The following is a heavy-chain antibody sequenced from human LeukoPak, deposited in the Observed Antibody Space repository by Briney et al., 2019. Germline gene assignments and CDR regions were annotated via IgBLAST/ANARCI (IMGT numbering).Heavy chain of an antibody. V-gene: IGHV3-15*01. J-gene: IGHJ5*02. D-gene: IGHD1-26*01. CDR3: TTAQVGA. CDR2: IKSKTDGGIT. Sequence: GSLRLSCAASGFTFSNAWMSWVRQAPGKGLEWVGRIKSKTDGGITDYAAPVKGRFTISRDDSKNTLYLQMNSLKTEDTAVYYCTTAQVGAWGQGTLVTVSS. CDR1: GFTFSNAW.